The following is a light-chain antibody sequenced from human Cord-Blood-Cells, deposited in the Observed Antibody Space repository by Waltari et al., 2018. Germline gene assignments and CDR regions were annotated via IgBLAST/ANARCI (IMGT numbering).Light chain of an antibody. Sequence: EIVMTQSPATLSVSPGERATVSCSASQSVSSNLTWYQQKPAQVPRLLIYDAPTRATGIPARFSGSGSGTEFTLTISSLQSEDFAVYYCQQYNNWPPLTFGGGTKVEIK. CDR3: QQYNNWPPLT. V-gene: IGKV3-15*01. J-gene: IGKJ4*01. CDR2: DAP. CDR1: QSVSSN.